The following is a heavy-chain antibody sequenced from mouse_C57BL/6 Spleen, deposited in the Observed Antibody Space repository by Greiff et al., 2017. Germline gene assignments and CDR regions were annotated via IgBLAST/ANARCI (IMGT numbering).Heavy chain of an antibody. Sequence: QVQLQQPGTELVKPGASVKLSCKASGYTFTSYWMHWVKQRPGQGLEWIGNINPSNGGTNYNEKFKSKATLTVDKSSSTAYMQLSSLTSEDSAVYYGARSGYYGSHWYFDVWGTGTTVTVSS. CDR2: INPSNGGT. J-gene: IGHJ1*03. V-gene: IGHV1-53*01. D-gene: IGHD1-1*01. CDR1: GYTFTSYW. CDR3: ARSGYYGSHWYFDV.